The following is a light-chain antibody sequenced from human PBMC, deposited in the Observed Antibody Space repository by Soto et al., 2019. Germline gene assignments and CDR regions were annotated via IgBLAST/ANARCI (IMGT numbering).Light chain of an antibody. CDR2: GAS. CDR3: QQHNNWIT. V-gene: IGKV3D-15*01. J-gene: IGKJ5*01. Sequence: EIVMTQSPATLSVSPGERATLSCRASQSVGSDLAWYQQKPGQAPRLLIYGASSRATGIPDRFSGSGSGTDFTLTISSLEPEDFAVYYCQQHNNWITFGQGTDWRL. CDR1: QSVGSD.